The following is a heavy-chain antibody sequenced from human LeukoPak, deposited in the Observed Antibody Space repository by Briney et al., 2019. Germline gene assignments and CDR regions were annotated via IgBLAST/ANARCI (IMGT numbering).Heavy chain of an antibody. CDR2: INHSGST. V-gene: IGHV4-34*01. D-gene: IGHD3-22*01. CDR3: ARHYYDSSGYHP. Sequence: PSETLSLTCAVYGGSFSGYYWSWIREPPGKGLDWIGEINHSGSTNYNPSLKSRVTISVDTSKNQFSLKLSSVTAADTAVYYCARHYYDSSGYHPWGQGTLVTVSS. J-gene: IGHJ5*02. CDR1: GGSFSGYY.